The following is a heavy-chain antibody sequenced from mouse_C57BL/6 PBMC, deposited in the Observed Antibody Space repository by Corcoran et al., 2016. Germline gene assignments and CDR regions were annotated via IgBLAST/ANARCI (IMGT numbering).Heavy chain of an antibody. CDR3: ASAETQAWIAY. Sequence: DVQLQESGPGLVKPSQSLSLTCSVTGYSITSGYYWNWIRQFPGNKLEWMGYISYDGSNNYNPSLKNRISITRDTSKNQFFLKLNSVTTEDTTTYYCASAETQAWIAYWGQGTLVTVSA. J-gene: IGHJ3*01. CDR2: ISYDGSN. V-gene: IGHV3-6*01. CDR1: GYSITSGYY.